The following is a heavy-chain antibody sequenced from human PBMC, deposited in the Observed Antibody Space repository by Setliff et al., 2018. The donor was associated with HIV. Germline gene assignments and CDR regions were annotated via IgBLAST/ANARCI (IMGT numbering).Heavy chain of an antibody. Sequence: SVKVSCKTSGGIISWVRQAPGQGLEWMGRIIPVGGKTNYAQKFQGRVTISADKSTSTVYMELSSLRSDDTAVYYCARELGEYCSGGTCYHHYYFDYWGPGTLVTVSS. J-gene: IGHJ4*02. CDR1: GGI. D-gene: IGHD2-15*01. CDR2: IIPVGGKT. CDR3: ARELGEYCSGGTCYHHYYFDY. V-gene: IGHV1-69*04.